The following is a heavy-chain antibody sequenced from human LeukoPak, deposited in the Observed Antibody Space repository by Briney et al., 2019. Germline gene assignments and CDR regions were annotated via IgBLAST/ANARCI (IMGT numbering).Heavy chain of an antibody. V-gene: IGHV1-18*01. CDR2: ISAYNGNT. CDR3: AKLPVGVIAARRPFDY. Sequence: ASVKVSCKASSYTFTSYGISWVRQAPGQGLEWMGWISAYNGNTNYAQNLQGRVTMTTDTSTSTAYMDLRSLRAEDTAVYYCAKLPVGVIAARRPFDYWGQGTLVTVSS. D-gene: IGHD6-6*01. CDR1: SYTFTSYG. J-gene: IGHJ4*02.